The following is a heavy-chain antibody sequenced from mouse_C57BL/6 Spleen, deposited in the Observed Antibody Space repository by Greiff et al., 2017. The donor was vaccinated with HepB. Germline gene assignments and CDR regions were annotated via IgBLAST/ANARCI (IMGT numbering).Heavy chain of an antibody. CDR1: GYTSTSYW. Sequence: QVQLQQPGAELVRPGSSVKLSCKASGYTSTSYWMDWVKQRPGQGLEWIGNIYPSDSETHYNQKFKDKATLTVDKSSSTAYMQLSSLTSEDSAVYYCARSPNAWFAYWGQGTLVTVSA. CDR2: IYPSDSET. J-gene: IGHJ3*01. D-gene: IGHD4-1*01. V-gene: IGHV1-61*01. CDR3: ARSPNAWFAY.